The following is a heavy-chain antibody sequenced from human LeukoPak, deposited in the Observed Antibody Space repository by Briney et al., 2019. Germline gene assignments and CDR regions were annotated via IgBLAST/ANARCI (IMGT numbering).Heavy chain of an antibody. CDR2: IFYSGST. CDR3: ARGYSSSWYFNWFDP. CDR1: SGSISTSNYY. Sequence: SETLSLTCTVSSGSISTSNYYWGWVRQPPGKALEWIGNIFYSGSTYYSPSLKSRVTISLDTSRNQFSLKLNSVTAADTAVYYCARGYSSSWYFNWFDPWGQGTLVTVSS. D-gene: IGHD6-13*01. J-gene: IGHJ5*02. V-gene: IGHV4-39*07.